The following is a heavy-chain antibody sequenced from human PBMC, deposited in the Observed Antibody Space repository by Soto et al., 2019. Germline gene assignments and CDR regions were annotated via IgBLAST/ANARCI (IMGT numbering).Heavy chain of an antibody. J-gene: IGHJ3*02. CDR2: IYYSGST. V-gene: IGHV4-61*08. Sequence: SETLSLPCTVSGGSVSSGVYYWSWIRQPPGKGLEWIGYIYYSGSTNNNPSLKSRVTISVDTSKNQFSLKLSSVTAADTAVYYCARVVIVVLQIRAGDAFEIWGQGTMVT. CDR3: ARVVIVVLQIRAGDAFEI. CDR1: GGSVSSGVYY. D-gene: IGHD2-2*01.